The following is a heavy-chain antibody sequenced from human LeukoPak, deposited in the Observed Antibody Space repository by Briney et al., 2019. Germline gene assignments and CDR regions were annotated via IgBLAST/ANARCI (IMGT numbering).Heavy chain of an antibody. D-gene: IGHD2-2*01. Sequence: GGSLRLSCAASGFTFSNAWMSWVRQAPGKGLEWVGRIKSKTDGGTTDYAAPVKGRFTISRDDSKNTLYLQMNSLKTEDTAVYYCTTDSPVVPAAITSRFRYYYCMDVWGKGTTVTVSS. V-gene: IGHV3-15*01. CDR1: GFTFSNAW. CDR2: IKSKTDGGTT. J-gene: IGHJ6*03. CDR3: TTDSPVVPAAITSRFRYYYCMDV.